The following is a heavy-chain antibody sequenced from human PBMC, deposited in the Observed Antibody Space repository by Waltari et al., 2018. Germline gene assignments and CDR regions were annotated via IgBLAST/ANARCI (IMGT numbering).Heavy chain of an antibody. CDR3: ARGGGGHLDY. D-gene: IGHD2-15*01. Sequence: QVQLVQSGGGVVQPGRSLRVSCAAAGYTFSSTSMHWVRQAPAKVLEWVASMSSDRIYKYYGDSVKGRYTVSRDNSENTLYLQMNSLRAEDTAVYYCARGGGGHLDYWGQGTPVTVSS. CDR1: GYTFSSTS. V-gene: IGHV3-33*01. CDR2: MSSDRIYK. J-gene: IGHJ4*02.